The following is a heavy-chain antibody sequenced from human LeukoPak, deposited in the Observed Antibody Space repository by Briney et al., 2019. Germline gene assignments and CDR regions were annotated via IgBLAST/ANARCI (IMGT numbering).Heavy chain of an antibody. CDR2: INHSGST. Sequence: PSETLSLTCAVYGGSFSGYYWSWIRQPPGKGLEWIGEINHSGSTNYNPSLKSRVTISVDTSKNQFSLKLSSVTAADTAVYYCARQKRNGYSSSWYYFDYWGQGTLVTVSS. V-gene: IGHV4-34*01. CDR3: ARQKRNGYSSSWYYFDY. D-gene: IGHD6-13*01. CDR1: GGSFSGYY. J-gene: IGHJ4*02.